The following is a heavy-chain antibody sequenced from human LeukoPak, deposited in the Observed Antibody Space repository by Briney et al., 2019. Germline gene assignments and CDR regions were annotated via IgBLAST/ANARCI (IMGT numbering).Heavy chain of an antibody. D-gene: IGHD6-19*01. V-gene: IGHV1-46*01. Sequence: ASVKVSCKASGYTFTSYYMHWVRQAPGQGLEWMGIINPSGGSTSYAQKFQGRVTMTRDTSISTAYMELSRLRSDDTAVYYCARVWGSSGWYYFDYWGQGTLVTVSS. CDR2: INPSGGST. J-gene: IGHJ4*02. CDR3: ARVWGSSGWYYFDY. CDR1: GYTFTSYY.